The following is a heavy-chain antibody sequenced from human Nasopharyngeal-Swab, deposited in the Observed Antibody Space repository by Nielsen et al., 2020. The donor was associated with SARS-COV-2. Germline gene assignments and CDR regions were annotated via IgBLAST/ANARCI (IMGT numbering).Heavy chain of an antibody. J-gene: IGHJ4*02. CDR3: ARDRGGYDYPFDY. D-gene: IGHD5-12*01. CDR1: GFTVSSNY. Sequence: GESLKISCAVSGFTVSSNYMSWVRQAPGKGLEWVSVIYSGGSTYYADSVKGRFTISRDNSKNTLYLQMNSLRAEDTAVYYCARDRGGYDYPFDYWGQGTLVTVSS. CDR2: IYSGGST. V-gene: IGHV3-53*01.